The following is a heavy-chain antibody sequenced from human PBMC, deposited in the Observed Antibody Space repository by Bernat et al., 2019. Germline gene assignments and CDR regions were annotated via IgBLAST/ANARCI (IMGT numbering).Heavy chain of an antibody. Sequence: QVQLVESGGGVVQPGRSLRLSCAASGFTFSSYGMHWVRQAPGKGLEWVAVIWYDGSNKYYADSVKGRFTISRDNSKNTLFLQMNSLRAEDTAVYYCAKTYYYDSGSYDYWGQGTLVTVSS. V-gene: IGHV3-33*06. J-gene: IGHJ4*02. CDR1: GFTFSSYG. D-gene: IGHD3-10*01. CDR2: IWYDGSNK. CDR3: AKTYYYDSGSYDY.